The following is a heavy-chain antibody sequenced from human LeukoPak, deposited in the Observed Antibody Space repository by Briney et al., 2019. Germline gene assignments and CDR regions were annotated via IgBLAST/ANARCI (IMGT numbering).Heavy chain of an antibody. J-gene: IGHJ4*02. D-gene: IGHD3-16*02. CDR1: EFSFSRYS. CDR2: ISSDGSTI. CDR3: ARDPAIQISLSAYYFDY. V-gene: IGHV3-48*01. Sequence: PGGSLRIYCTASEFSFSRYSMNWVRQAPGKGLEWISYISSDGSTIYYADSVKGRFTISRDNARNSLYLQMNSLRAEDTAVYYCARDPAIQISLSAYYFDYWGQGTQVTVSS.